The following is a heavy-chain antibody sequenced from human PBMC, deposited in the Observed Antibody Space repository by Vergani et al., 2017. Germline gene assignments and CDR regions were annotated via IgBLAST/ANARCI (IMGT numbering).Heavy chain of an antibody. J-gene: IGHJ3*02. CDR2: INAGNGNT. CDR1: GYTFTSYA. D-gene: IGHD2-15*01. CDR3: ARGEVVVAPSGAFGI. Sequence: QVQLVQSGAEVKKPGASVKVSCKASGYTFTSYAMHWVRQAPGQRLEWMGWINAGNGNTKYSQKFQGRVTITRDTSASTAYMELSSLRSEDTAVYYCARGEVVVAPSGAFGIWGQGTMVTVSS. V-gene: IGHV1-3*01.